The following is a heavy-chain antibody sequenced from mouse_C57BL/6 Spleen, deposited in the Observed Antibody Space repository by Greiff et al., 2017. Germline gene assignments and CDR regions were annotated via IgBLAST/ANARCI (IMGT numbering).Heavy chain of an antibody. CDR3: ASGNYCAY. Sequence: EVQLVESGGGLVKPGGSLKLSCAASGFTFSSYAMSWVRQTPEKRLEWVATISDGGSYTYYPDNVKGRFTISRDNAKNNLYLQMSHLKSEDTAMYYCASGNYCAYWGQGTLVTVSA. J-gene: IGHJ3*01. CDR1: GFTFSSYA. D-gene: IGHD2-1*01. V-gene: IGHV5-4*01. CDR2: ISDGGSYT.